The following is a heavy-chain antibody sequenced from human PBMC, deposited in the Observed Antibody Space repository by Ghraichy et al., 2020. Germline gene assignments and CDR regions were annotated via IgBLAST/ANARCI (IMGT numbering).Heavy chain of an antibody. J-gene: IGHJ4*02. V-gene: IGHV3-33*01. D-gene: IGHD3-22*01. Sequence: GESLNISCVASGFTFRNYGMHWVRQAPDKGLEWVAIIWYDGSNQDYVESVKGRFTISRDNSKSTLYLQMNSLRVEDTAVYYCARVIRDRSGSYYFDQWGQGTLVTVSS. CDR2: IWYDGSNQ. CDR3: ARVIRDRSGSYYFDQ. CDR1: GFTFRNYG.